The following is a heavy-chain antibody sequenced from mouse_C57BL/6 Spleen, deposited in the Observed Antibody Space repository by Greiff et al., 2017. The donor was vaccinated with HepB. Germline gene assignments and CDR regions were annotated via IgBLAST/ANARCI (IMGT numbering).Heavy chain of an antibody. CDR1: GFSFTSYG. V-gene: IGHV2-5*01. J-gene: IGHJ1*03. CDR3: AKNRDGYFDV. CDR2: IWRGGST. D-gene: IGHD3-3*01. Sequence: VKLVESGPGLVQPSQSLSITCTVSGFSFTSYGVHWVRQSPGKGLEWLGVIWRGGSTDYNAAFMSRLSITKDNSKSQVFFKMNSLQADDTAIYYCAKNRDGYFDVWGTGTTVTVSS.